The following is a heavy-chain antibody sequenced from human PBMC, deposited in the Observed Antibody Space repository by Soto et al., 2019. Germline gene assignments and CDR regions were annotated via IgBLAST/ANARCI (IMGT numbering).Heavy chain of an antibody. J-gene: IGHJ4*02. V-gene: IGHV1-46*01. D-gene: IGHD2-21*02. CDR1: GDTFTDYY. CDR2: VNPSGGHT. CDR3: ARGGHVVVVTAAFDY. Sequence: QVQLMQSGAEVKKPGASVKVSCKASGDTFTDYYIHWVRQAPGQGLEWMGTVNPSGGHTTYAQNFLGRVTMTRDTSTRTLYMELTSLRSEDTAVYYCARGGHVVVVTAAFDYWGQGTLVTVSS.